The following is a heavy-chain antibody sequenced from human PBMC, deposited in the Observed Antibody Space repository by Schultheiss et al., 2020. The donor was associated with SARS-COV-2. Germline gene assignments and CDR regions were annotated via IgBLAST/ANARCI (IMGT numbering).Heavy chain of an antibody. Sequence: GGSLRLSCAASGFTFSNAWMSWVRQAPGKGLEWVSYISSSSSYTNYADSVKGRFTISRDNAKNSLYLQMNSLRAEDTAVYYCARAGYCSSTSCYHDAFDIWGQGTMVTVSS. J-gene: IGHJ3*02. D-gene: IGHD2-2*01. CDR2: ISSSSSYT. CDR1: GFTFSNAW. CDR3: ARAGYCSSTSCYHDAFDI. V-gene: IGHV3-11*06.